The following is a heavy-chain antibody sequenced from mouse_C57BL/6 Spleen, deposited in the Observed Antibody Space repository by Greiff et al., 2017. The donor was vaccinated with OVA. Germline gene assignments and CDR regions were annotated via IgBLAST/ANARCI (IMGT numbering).Heavy chain of an antibody. V-gene: IGHV3-6*01. CDR1: GYSITSGYY. CDR2: ISYDGSN. CDR3: ARAYYGAFDY. Sequence: ESGPGLVKPSQSLSLTCSVPGYSITSGYYWNWIRQFPGNKLEWMGYISYDGSNNYNPSLKNRISITRDTSKNQFFLKLNSVTTEDTATYYCARAYYGAFDYWGQGTTLTVSS. D-gene: IGHD2-10*01. J-gene: IGHJ2*01.